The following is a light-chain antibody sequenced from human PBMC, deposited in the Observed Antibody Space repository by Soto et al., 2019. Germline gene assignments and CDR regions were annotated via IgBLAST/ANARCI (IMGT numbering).Light chain of an antibody. CDR1: QSVISNY. CDR3: QQYGSSLFT. J-gene: IGKJ5*01. CDR2: GAS. V-gene: IGKV3-20*01. Sequence: EIVLTQSPVTLSLSPGETATLSCRASQSVISNYLAWYQQKPDQAPRLLIYGASGRAAGIPDRFSGSGSGTDFTLTISRLEPEDFAVYYCQQYGSSLFTFGQGTRLEIK.